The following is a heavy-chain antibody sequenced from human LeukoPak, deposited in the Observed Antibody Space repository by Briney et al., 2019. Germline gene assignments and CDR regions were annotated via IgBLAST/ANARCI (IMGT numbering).Heavy chain of an antibody. J-gene: IGHJ4*02. CDR2: ISYSGSP. CDR1: GDSIGTYY. V-gene: IGHV4-59*08. CDR3: TRRKGCSGGNCYGDTFDY. Sequence: PSETLPLTCSVSGDSIGTYYWSWIRQPPGKGLEWIGYISYSGSPYYNPSLKSRVTMSVDTSKNQFSLKLSSVTAADTAVYYCTRRKGCSGGNCYGDTFDYWGQGTLVTVSS. D-gene: IGHD2-15*01.